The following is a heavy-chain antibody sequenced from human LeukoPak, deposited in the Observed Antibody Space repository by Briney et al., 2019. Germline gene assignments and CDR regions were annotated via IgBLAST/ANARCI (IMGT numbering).Heavy chain of an antibody. J-gene: IGHJ4*02. CDR2: INPNSGGT. CDR1: GYTFTGYY. CDR3: ARGSGGPPQVLEF. V-gene: IGHV1-2*02. Sequence: ASVKVSCKASGYTFTGYYIHWVRQAPGQGLEWMGWINPNSGGTSYAQKFQGRVTMTRDTSISTVYMELNRLRSDDTAVFYCARGSGGPPQVLEFWGQGTLVTVSS. D-gene: IGHD3-3*01.